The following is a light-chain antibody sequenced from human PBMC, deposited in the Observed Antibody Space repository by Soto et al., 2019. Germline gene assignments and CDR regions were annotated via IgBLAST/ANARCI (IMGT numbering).Light chain of an antibody. Sequence: QSALTQPPSVSGSPGQSVTISCTGTSSDVGSYNRVSWYQQPPGTAPKLMIYEVSNRPSGVPDRFSGSKSGNTASLTISGLLAEDEADYYCSLYTSSSTWVFGGGTKVTVL. V-gene: IGLV2-18*01. CDR3: SLYTSSSTWV. CDR1: SSDVGSYNR. CDR2: EVS. J-gene: IGLJ3*02.